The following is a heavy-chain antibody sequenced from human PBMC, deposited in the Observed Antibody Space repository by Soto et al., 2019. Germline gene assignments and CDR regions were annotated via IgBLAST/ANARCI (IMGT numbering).Heavy chain of an antibody. CDR2: IWYDGSKK. D-gene: IGHD3-3*01. CDR3: ARDASYYSLWSGYYPSRNGMDV. CDR1: GFTFSSFG. Sequence: QVQVVESGGGVVQPGRSLRLSCAASGFTFSSFGMHWVRQAPGKGLEWVSLIWYDGSKKSYGDSVKGRFTISRDNSRNTVYLQMNSLRADDTAVYYCARDASYYSLWSGYYPSRNGMDVWGQGTTVIVSS. J-gene: IGHJ6*02. V-gene: IGHV3-33*01.